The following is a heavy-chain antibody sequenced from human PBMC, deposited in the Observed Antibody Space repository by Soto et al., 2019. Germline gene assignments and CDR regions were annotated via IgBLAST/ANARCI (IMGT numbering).Heavy chain of an antibody. CDR3: ARSVAGYYYYYGMDV. CDR2: IDPSDSYT. V-gene: IGHV5-10-1*03. J-gene: IGHJ6*02. Sequence: EVQLVQSGAEVKKPGESLRISCKGSGYSFTSYWISWVRQMPGKGLEWMGRIDPSDSYTNYSPSFQGHVTISADKSISTAYLQWSSLKASDTAMYYCARSVAGYYYYYGMDVWGQGTTVTVSS. CDR1: GYSFTSYW. D-gene: IGHD6-19*01.